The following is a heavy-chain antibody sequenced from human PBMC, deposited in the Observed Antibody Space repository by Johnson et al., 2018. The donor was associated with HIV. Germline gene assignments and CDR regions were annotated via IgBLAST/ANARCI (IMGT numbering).Heavy chain of an antibody. CDR1: GFTFKNYA. J-gene: IGHJ3*02. CDR2: IGYDGSKK. D-gene: IGHD6-13*01. V-gene: IGHV3-33*08. CDR3: ARDPAAAALRAFDI. Sequence: VLLVESGGGLVQPGRSLRLSCAASGFTFKNYAMHWVRQAPGKGLEWVAVIGYDGSKKNYADSVKGRFTISRDNSKNILYLQMNTLRAEDTAVYYCARDPAAAALRAFDIWGQGTMVTVSS.